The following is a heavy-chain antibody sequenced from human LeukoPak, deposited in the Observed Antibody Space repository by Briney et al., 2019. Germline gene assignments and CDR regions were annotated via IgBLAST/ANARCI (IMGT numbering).Heavy chain of an antibody. CDR1: GFTFTSYG. D-gene: IGHD1-26*01. J-gene: IGHJ4*02. CDR2: ISAYNGNT. Sequence: GGSLRLSCAASGFTFTSYGISWVRQAPGQGLEWMGWISAYNGNTNYAQKLQGRVAMTTDTSTSTAYMELRSLRSDDTAVYYCASLWENYWGQGTLVTVSS. V-gene: IGHV1-18*01. CDR3: ASLWENY.